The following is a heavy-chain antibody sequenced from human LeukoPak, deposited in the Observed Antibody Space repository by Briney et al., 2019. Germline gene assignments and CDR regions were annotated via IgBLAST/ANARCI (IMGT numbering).Heavy chain of an antibody. CDR3: ARAPSVATTAYYYYYYMDV. V-gene: IGHV1-18*01. CDR2: ISAYNGNT. Sequence: ASVKVSCKASGYTFTSYGISWVRQAPGQGLEWMGWISAYNGNTNYAQKLQGRVTMTTDTSTSTAYMELRSLRSADTAVYYCARAPSVATTAYYYYYYMDVWGKGTTVTVSS. D-gene: IGHD5-12*01. CDR1: GYTFTSYG. J-gene: IGHJ6*03.